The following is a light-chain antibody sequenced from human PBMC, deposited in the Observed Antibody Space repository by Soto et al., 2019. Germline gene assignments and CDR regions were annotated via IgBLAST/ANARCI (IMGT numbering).Light chain of an antibody. J-gene: IGKJ4*01. V-gene: IGKV3-15*01. CDR3: QYYNNWLGT. Sequence: EVVMTQSPATLSVSPGERVTLSCRANQTISNTLAWYQQKPGQAPRPLIYAASTRATGVPARFSGSGSGTEFTLTISSLQSEDFTIYYCQYYNNWLGTFGGGTKVDIK. CDR2: AAS. CDR1: QTISNT.